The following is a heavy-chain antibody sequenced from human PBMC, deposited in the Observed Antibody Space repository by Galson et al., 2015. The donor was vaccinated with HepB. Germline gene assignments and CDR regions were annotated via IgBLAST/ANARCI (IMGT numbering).Heavy chain of an antibody. CDR2: IIPIFGTA. CDR1: GGTFSSYA. J-gene: IGHJ6*02. CDR3: ARVLRVVPAASPLYYYYYGMDV. Sequence: SVKVSCKASGGTFSSYAISWVRQAPGQGLEWMGGIIPIFGTANYAQKFQGRVTITADESTSTAYMELSSLRSEDTAVYYCARVLRVVPAASPLYYYYYGMDVWGQGTTVTVSS. D-gene: IGHD2-2*01. V-gene: IGHV1-69*13.